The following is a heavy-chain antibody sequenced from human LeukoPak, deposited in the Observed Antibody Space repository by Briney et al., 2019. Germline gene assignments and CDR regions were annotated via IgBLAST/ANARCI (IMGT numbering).Heavy chain of an antibody. Sequence: GGSLRLSCAASGFTFSSYSMNWVRQAPGKGLEWVSSIGSSSSYIYYADSVRGRFTISRDNAKNSLYLQMNSLRAEDTAVYYCARGQRGWYFDYWGQGTLVTVSS. D-gene: IGHD3-22*01. CDR2: IGSSSSYI. V-gene: IGHV3-21*01. J-gene: IGHJ4*02. CDR1: GFTFSSYS. CDR3: ARGQRGWYFDY.